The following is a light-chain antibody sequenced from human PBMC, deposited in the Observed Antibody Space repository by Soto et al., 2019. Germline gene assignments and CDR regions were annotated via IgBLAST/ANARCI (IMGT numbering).Light chain of an antibody. CDR2: EVS. CDR3: NAYTSSSTV. J-gene: IGLJ1*01. V-gene: IGLV2-14*01. CDR1: DVGGYNY. Sequence: DVGGYNYVSWYQQHPGKAPKLLIYEVSNRPSGVSNRFSGSKSGNTASLTISGLQAEDEADYYCNAYTSSSTVFGTGTKLTVL.